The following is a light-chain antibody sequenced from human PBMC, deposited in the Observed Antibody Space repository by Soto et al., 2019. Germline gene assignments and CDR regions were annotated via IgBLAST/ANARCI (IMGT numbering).Light chain of an antibody. V-gene: IGKV3-20*01. J-gene: IGKJ1*01. CDR1: QSVNSNY. CDR3: RQYGSSST. Sequence: EIVLTQSPGTLSLSPGERATLSCRASQSVNSNYLAWYQQKPGQAPRLLIYGASSRATGLPDRFSGSGSGTDFTLTISKLEPEDCAVYYVRQYGSSSTFGQGTKVEIK. CDR2: GAS.